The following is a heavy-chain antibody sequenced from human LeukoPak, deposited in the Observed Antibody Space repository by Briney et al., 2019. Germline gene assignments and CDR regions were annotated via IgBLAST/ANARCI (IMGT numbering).Heavy chain of an antibody. V-gene: IGHV1-18*01. CDR3: ARAHSGYDSALDY. D-gene: IGHD5-12*01. CDR2: ISAYNGNT. Sequence: ASVTVSCKASGYTFTSYGISWVRQAPGQGLEWMGWISAYNGNTNYAQKLQGRVTMTTDTSTSTAYVELRSLRSDDTAVYYCARAHSGYDSALDYWGQGTLVTVSS. J-gene: IGHJ4*02. CDR1: GYTFTSYG.